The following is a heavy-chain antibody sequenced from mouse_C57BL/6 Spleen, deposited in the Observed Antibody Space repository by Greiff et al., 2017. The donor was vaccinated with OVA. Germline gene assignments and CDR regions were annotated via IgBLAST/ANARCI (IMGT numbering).Heavy chain of an antibody. J-gene: IGHJ4*01. CDR3: ARDRDYYGPYAMDY. CDR2: INYDGSST. CDR1: GFTFSDSY. Sequence: EVQVVESEGGLVQPGSSMKLSCTASGFTFSDSYMAWVRQVPEKGLEWVANINYDGSSTYYLDSLKSRFIISRDNAKNILYLQMSSLKSEDTATYYCARDRDYYGPYAMDYWGQGTSVTVSS. V-gene: IGHV5-16*01. D-gene: IGHD1-1*01.